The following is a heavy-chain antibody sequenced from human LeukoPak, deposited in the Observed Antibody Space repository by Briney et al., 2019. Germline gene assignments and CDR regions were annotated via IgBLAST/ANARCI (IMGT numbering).Heavy chain of an antibody. CDR2: ISGSGGNT. Sequence: GGSLRLSCAASGFTFNNYAMSWVRQAPGKGLEWVSDISGSGGNTYYAASVKGRFTISRDNSKNTLYLQMNSLRVEDTAVYYCAREGDYGDYNRWFWFDPWGQGTLVTVSS. V-gene: IGHV3-23*01. D-gene: IGHD4-17*01. J-gene: IGHJ5*02. CDR1: GFTFNNYA. CDR3: AREGDYGDYNRWFWFDP.